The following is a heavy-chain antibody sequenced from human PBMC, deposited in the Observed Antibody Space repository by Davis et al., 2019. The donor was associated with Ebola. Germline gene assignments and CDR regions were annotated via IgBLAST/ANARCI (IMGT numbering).Heavy chain of an antibody. J-gene: IGHJ3*02. D-gene: IGHD3-10*01. Sequence: FTFSRDNAKNSLYLQMNSLRDEDTAVYYCARENGWFGELLLGAFDIWGQGTMVTVSS. V-gene: IGHV3-11*06. CDR3: ARENGWFGELLLGAFDI.